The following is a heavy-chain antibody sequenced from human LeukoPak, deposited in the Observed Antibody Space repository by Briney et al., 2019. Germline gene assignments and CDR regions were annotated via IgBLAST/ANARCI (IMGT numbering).Heavy chain of an antibody. Sequence: GGSLRLSCVASGYTLSTYGMHWVRQAPGKGLEWVAFIRYDGSDKFYGDSVKGRFTTSRDNSKNTLYLQMSRLRVEDTAVYYCAKDLDCSGGTCHKAFDCWGQGTLVTVSS. J-gene: IGHJ4*02. CDR2: IRYDGSDK. D-gene: IGHD2-15*01. CDR1: GYTLSTYG. V-gene: IGHV3-30*02. CDR3: AKDLDCSGGTCHKAFDC.